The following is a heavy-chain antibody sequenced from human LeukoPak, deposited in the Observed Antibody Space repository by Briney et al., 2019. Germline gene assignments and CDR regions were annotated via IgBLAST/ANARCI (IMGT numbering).Heavy chain of an antibody. J-gene: IGHJ4*02. CDR1: GSPLPELS. Sequence: ASVKVSCKVSGSPLPELSMHWVRPAPGKGLAWMGGFDPEDGETIYAQKFQGRVTMTEDTSTDTAYMELSSLRSEDTAVYYCATYIAVAGTGYFDYWGQGTLVTVSS. V-gene: IGHV1-24*01. CDR2: FDPEDGET. CDR3: ATYIAVAGTGYFDY. D-gene: IGHD6-19*01.